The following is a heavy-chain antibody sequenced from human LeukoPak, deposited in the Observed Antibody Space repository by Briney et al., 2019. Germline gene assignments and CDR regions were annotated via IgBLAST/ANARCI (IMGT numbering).Heavy chain of an antibody. Sequence: ASLKVSCKASGYTFTGYYMHWVRQAPGQGLEWTGWINPNSGGTNYAQKFQGRVTMTRDTSISTAYMELSRLRSDDTAVYYCARADYDSSGRPTNFDYWGQGTLVTVSS. CDR1: GYTFTGYY. D-gene: IGHD3-22*01. CDR2: INPNSGGT. CDR3: ARADYDSSGRPTNFDY. V-gene: IGHV1-2*02. J-gene: IGHJ4*02.